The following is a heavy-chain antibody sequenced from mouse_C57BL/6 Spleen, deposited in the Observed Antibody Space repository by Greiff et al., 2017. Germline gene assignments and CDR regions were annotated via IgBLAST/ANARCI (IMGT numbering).Heavy chain of an antibody. Sequence: DVKLVESGGGLVKPGGSLKLSCAASGFTFRDYGMHWVRQAPEKGLEWVAYISSGSSTISSADTVKGRFNISIDNAKQTLFLQMTSLRSEDTAMYYFERRELYYGSSRSAMDYWCQGTSVTVSS. D-gene: IGHD1-1*01. CDR3: ERRELYYGSSRSAMDY. J-gene: IGHJ4*01. CDR1: GFTFRDYG. CDR2: ISSGSSTI. V-gene: IGHV5-17*01.